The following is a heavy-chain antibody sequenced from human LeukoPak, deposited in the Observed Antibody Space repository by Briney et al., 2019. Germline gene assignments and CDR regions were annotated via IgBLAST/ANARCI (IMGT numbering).Heavy chain of an antibody. CDR3: ARVVVEMATTSDY. D-gene: IGHD5-24*01. V-gene: IGHV1-2*02. CDR1: GYTFTGYY. J-gene: IGHJ4*02. Sequence: ASVKVSCKAFGYTFTGYYMHWVRQAPGQGLEWMGWINPNSGGTNYAQKFQGRVTMTRDTSISTAYMELSRLRSDDTAVYYCARVVVEMATTSDYWGQGTLVTVSS. CDR2: INPNSGGT.